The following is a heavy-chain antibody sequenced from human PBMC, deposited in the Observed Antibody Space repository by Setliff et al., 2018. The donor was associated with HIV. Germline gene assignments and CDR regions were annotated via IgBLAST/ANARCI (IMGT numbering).Heavy chain of an antibody. Sequence: SVKVSCKASGGTFSSYAISWVRQAPGQGLEWMGGIIPIFVTANYAQTFQDRVTITADESTSTAYMELSSLRSEDTAVYYCATLTFCAGDCYSTGAFDIWGQGTMVTVSS. V-gene: IGHV1-69*13. CDR1: GGTFSSYA. D-gene: IGHD2-21*01. J-gene: IGHJ3*02. CDR2: IIPIFVTA. CDR3: ATLTFCAGDCYSTGAFDI.